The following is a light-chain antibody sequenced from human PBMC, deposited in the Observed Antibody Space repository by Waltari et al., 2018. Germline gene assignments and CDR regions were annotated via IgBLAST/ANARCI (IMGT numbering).Light chain of an antibody. Sequence: EVVLTQSPGTLSLSPGETATLPCRASQYISSTYLAWYQQRPGQAPRLLIYDASNRATGIADRFSGSGSGTDFTLTISRLEPEDFAVFYCQQYGNSPVTFGGGTKVEIK. V-gene: IGKV3-20*01. CDR2: DAS. J-gene: IGKJ4*01. CDR3: QQYGNSPVT. CDR1: QYISSTY.